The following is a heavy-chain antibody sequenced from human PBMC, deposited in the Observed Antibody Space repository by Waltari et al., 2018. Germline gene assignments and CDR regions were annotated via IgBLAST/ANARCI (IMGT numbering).Heavy chain of an antibody. CDR2: VMHSGGT. Sequence: QVQLQHSGAGLVGPSEILSLTCDVFGGSFPGFYWSWIRQTPEKGLEWMGEVMHSGGTVYNPSRESRGTISIDTSKNQFSRRLTSVTAADTAVYFCARGKLNFDVWGQGAQVTVSS. V-gene: IGHV4-34*12. CDR1: GGSFPGFY. CDR3: ARGKLNFDV. J-gene: IGHJ4*02.